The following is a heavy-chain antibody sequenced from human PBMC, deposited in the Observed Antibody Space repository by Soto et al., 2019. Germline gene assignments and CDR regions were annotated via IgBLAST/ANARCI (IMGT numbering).Heavy chain of an antibody. CDR3: ARTFDFWARCSPLDY. CDR1: GFRFSDYA. V-gene: IGHV3-23*01. Sequence: PGGSLRLSCGGSGFRFSDYAMGWVRQAPGKGLEWVSFISDGGRSTYYSDSVKGRFTVSRDNSKNTVYLQLHGLRVEDTAVYFGARTFDFWARCSPLDYWGQGILVTVSS. D-gene: IGHD3-3*01. CDR2: ISDGGRST. J-gene: IGHJ4*02.